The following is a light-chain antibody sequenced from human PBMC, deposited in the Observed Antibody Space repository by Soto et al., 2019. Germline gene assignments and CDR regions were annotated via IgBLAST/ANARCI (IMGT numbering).Light chain of an antibody. CDR3: CSYVGARTYV. Sequence: LAQPASVSGSPGQSITISCSGSISDVGSSGPVSWYQHHPGQVPKLIIYEGSRRPSGVSSRFSGSKTGNTASLTITGLQAEDEANYYCCSYVGARTYVFGTGTKVTVL. CDR2: EGS. V-gene: IGLV2-23*01. J-gene: IGLJ1*01. CDR1: ISDVGSSGP.